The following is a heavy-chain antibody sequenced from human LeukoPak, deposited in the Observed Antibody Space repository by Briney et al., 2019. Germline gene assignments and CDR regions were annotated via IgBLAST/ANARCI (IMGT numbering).Heavy chain of an antibody. CDR3: AKAWGSTYYGLGGYSRPIDS. CDR1: GFTFSNCG. D-gene: IGHD3-10*01. V-gene: IGHV3-30*02. J-gene: IGHJ4*02. CDR2: IRFHGTEK. Sequence: GGSLRLSCAASGFTFSNCGMHWVRQAPGKGLEWLTFIRFHGTEKYYADIVKGRLTISRDNSKNTLYLQMNSLTTEDTAVYYCAKAWGSTYYGLGGYSRPIDSWGQGTLVTVSS.